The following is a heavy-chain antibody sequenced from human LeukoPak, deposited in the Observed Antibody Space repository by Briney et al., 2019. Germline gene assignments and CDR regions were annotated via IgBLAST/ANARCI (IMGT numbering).Heavy chain of an antibody. CDR3: AIGHCGGDCYSGYYFDY. V-gene: IGHV4-34*01. Sequence: SETLSLTCAVYGGSFSGYYWSWIRQPPGKGLEWIGEINHSGSTNYNPSFKSRVTISVDTSKNRFSLKLSSVTAADPAVYSGAIGHCGGDCYSGYYFDYWGQGTLVTVSS. CDR2: INHSGST. CDR1: GGSFSGYY. D-gene: IGHD2-21*02. J-gene: IGHJ4*02.